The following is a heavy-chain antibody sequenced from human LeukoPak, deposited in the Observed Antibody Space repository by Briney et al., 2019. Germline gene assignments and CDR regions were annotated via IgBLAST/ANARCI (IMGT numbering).Heavy chain of an antibody. CDR3: ARDPSAAGPYYFDY. D-gene: IGHD6-25*01. J-gene: IGHJ4*02. CDR1: GFTFSAYV. V-gene: IGHV3-30-3*01. CDR2: ISYDGSNK. Sequence: PGGSLRLSCAAPGFTFSAYVMHWVRQAPGKGLEWVAVISYDGSNKYYADSVKGRFTISRDSSKNTLYLQMNSLRAEDTAVYYCARDPSAAGPYYFDYWGQGTLVTVSS.